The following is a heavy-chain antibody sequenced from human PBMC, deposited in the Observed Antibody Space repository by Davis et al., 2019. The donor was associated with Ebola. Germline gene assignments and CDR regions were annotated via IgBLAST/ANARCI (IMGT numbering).Heavy chain of an antibody. CDR2: IHDTGST. CDR1: AYSTNTYH. Sequence: SETLSLTCTVSAYSTNTYHWTRIRHPTGKGLEWIGYIHDTGSTDDNPSLASRGTISMDTSKNQFSLKLTSVTAADTSMYYCERLHNWNGLDYWGQGTLVTVSS. J-gene: IGHJ4*02. V-gene: IGHV4-59*08. CDR3: ERLHNWNGLDY. D-gene: IGHD1-20*01.